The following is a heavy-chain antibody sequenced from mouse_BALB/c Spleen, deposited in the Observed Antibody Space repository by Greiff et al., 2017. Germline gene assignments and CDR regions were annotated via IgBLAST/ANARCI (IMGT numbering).Heavy chain of an antibody. CDR1: GFTFSDYY. CDR2: ISDGGSYT. CDR3: ARERGDGYYVGAWFAY. V-gene: IGHV5-4*02. Sequence: DVMLVESGGGLVKPGGSLKLSCAASGFTFSDYYMYWVRQTPEKRLEWVATISDGGSYTYYPDSVKGRFTISRDNAKNNLYLQMSSLKSEDTAMYYCARERGDGYYVGAWFAYWGQGTLVTVSA. J-gene: IGHJ3*01. D-gene: IGHD2-3*01.